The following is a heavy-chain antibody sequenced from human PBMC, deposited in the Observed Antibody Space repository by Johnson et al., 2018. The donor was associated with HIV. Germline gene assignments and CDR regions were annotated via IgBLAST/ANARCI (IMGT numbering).Heavy chain of an antibody. J-gene: IGHJ3*02. V-gene: IGHV3-30*04. CDR2: ISYDGSNK. CDR1: GFTFSSYA. CDR3: ARPTRSSIAATGDDAFDI. D-gene: IGHD6-13*01. Sequence: QVQLVESGGGVVQPGRSLRLSCAASGFTFSSYAMHWVRQAPGKGLEWVAVISYDGSNKYYADSVKGRFTISRENSRNTLYLQLNSRRAEDTAAYYCARPTRSSIAATGDDAFDIWGQGTMVTVSS.